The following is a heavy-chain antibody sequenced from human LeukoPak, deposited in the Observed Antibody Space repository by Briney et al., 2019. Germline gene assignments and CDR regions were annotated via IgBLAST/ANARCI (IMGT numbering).Heavy chain of an antibody. J-gene: IGHJ6*02. Sequence: PSETLSLTCAVSGGSISSGGYSWSWIRQPPGKGLEWIGYIYHSGSTYYNPPLKSRVTISVDRSKNQFSLKLSSVTAADTAVYYCARGSRSYGYMYYYGMDVWGQGTTVTVSS. CDR1: GGSISSGGYS. CDR2: IYHSGST. D-gene: IGHD5-18*01. V-gene: IGHV4-30-2*01. CDR3: ARGSRSYGYMYYYGMDV.